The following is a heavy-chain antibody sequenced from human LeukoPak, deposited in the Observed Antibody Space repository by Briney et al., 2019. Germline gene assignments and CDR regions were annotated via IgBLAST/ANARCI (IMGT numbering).Heavy chain of an antibody. D-gene: IGHD6-13*01. CDR3: ARFSGIAAAGTRADWFDP. CDR2: IYYSGST. J-gene: IGHJ5*02. V-gene: IGHV4-59*01. Sequence: PSETLSLTCSVSGGSISSYYWSWIRQPPGKGLEWIGYIYYSGSTNYNPSLKSRVTISVDTSKNQFSLKLSSVTAADTAEYYCARFSGIAAAGTRADWFDPWGQGTLVTVS. CDR1: GGSISSYY.